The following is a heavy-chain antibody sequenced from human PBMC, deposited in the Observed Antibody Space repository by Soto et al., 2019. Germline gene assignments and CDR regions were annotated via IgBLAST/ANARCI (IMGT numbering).Heavy chain of an antibody. CDR2: IDPIYSYA. J-gene: IGHJ6*02. CDR1: GYSFTSYW. V-gene: IGHV5-10-1*01. Sequence: PGESLKISCKGSGYSFTSYWIIWVRQMPVKGLELMGRIDPIYSYANYSPSFQGHVSVSSYNSISTSYLQLISLKASYTAMYYCXRHRIQLWEDYHYSGMDVWGQGTTVTVS. CDR3: XRHRIQLWEDYHYSGMDV. D-gene: IGHD5-18*01.